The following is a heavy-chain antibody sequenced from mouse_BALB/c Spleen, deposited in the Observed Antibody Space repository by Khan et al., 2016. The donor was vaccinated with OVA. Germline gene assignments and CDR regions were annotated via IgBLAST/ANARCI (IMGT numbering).Heavy chain of an antibody. J-gene: IGHJ3*01. D-gene: IGHD1-1*02. Sequence: VQLQESGAELAKPGSSVKMSCVASGYAFTTYWMHWIKQRPGQGLEWIGYINPSIGYIENNQKFKDKATLTTDASSSTAYMQLSSLTSEDSAGYYCTRRGLFGIFVYWGQGTQVTVSA. CDR3: TRRGLFGIFVY. V-gene: IGHV1-7*01. CDR2: INPSIGYI. CDR1: GYAFTTYW.